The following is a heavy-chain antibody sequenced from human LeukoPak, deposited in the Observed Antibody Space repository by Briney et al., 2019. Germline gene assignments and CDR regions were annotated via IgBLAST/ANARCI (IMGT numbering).Heavy chain of an antibody. CDR1: GGTFSSYA. Sequence: GASVKVSCKASGGTFSSYAISWVRQAPGQGLEWMAGIIPIFGTANYAQKFQGRVTITTDESTSTAYMELSSLRSEDTAVYYCAYTTRGHLSYYYYYMDVWGKGTTVTVSS. D-gene: IGHD2-2*02. V-gene: IGHV1-69*05. CDR2: IIPIFGTA. CDR3: AYTTRGHLSYYYYYMDV. J-gene: IGHJ6*03.